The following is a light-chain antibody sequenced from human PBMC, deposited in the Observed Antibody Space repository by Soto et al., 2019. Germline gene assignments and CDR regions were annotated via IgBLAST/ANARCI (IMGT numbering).Light chain of an antibody. CDR3: CSYAGSYTLV. Sequence: QSALTQPRSVSGSPGQSVTISCTGTSSDVGGYNYVSWYQQHPGKAPKLMIYDVSKRPSGVPDRFSGSKSGNTASLTISGLQADDEVDYYCCSYAGSYTLVFGGGTKLTVL. V-gene: IGLV2-11*01. J-gene: IGLJ2*01. CDR2: DVS. CDR1: SSDVGGYNY.